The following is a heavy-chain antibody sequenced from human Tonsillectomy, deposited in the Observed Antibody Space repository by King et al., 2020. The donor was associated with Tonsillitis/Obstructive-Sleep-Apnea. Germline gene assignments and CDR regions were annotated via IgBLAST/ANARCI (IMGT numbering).Heavy chain of an antibody. Sequence: QLQESGPGLVKPSETLSLTCTVSGGSISSYYWSWIRQPPGKGLEWIGYIYYSGSTNYNPPLKSRVTISVDTSKNQFSLKLSFLTAADTAVYYCARQDYDFWSGYWAHNWFDPWGQGTLVTVSS. CDR2: IYYSGST. CDR1: GGSISSYY. CDR3: ARQDYDFWSGYWAHNWFDP. J-gene: IGHJ5*02. D-gene: IGHD3-3*01. V-gene: IGHV4-59*08.